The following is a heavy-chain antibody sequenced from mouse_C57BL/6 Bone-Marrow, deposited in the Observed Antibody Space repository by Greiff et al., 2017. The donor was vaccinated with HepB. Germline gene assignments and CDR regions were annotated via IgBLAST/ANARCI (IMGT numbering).Heavy chain of an antibody. CDR3: ARHEGYWGLRRRGFAY. Sequence: EVKLMESGGGLVKPGGSLKLSCAASGFTFSSYTMSWVRQTPEKRLEWVATISGGGGNTYYPDSVKGRFPISRDNAKNTLYLQMSSLRSEDTALYYCARHEGYWGLRRRGFAYWGQGTLVTVSA. D-gene: IGHD2-4*01. CDR2: ISGGGGNT. V-gene: IGHV5-9*01. J-gene: IGHJ3*01. CDR1: GFTFSSYT.